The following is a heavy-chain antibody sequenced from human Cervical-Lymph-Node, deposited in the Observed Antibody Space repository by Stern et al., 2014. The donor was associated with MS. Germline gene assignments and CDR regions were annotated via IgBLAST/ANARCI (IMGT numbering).Heavy chain of an antibody. D-gene: IGHD6-19*01. CDR3: ARPHSPGWSYYFDF. Sequence: EVQLVESGAELRKPGQSLTISCNISGYTFTDYWIAWVRQMPGKGLEWMGAVFPGACDTRYSPSFQGHVSISVDASINTAYLQWSDLRASDTAMYYCARPHSPGWSYYFDFWGQGTLVAVSS. CDR2: VFPGACDT. CDR1: GYTFTDYW. J-gene: IGHJ4*02. V-gene: IGHV5-51*01.